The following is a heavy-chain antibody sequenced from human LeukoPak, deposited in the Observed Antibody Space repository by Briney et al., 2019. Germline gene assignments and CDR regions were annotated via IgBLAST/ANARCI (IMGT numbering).Heavy chain of an antibody. V-gene: IGHV3-48*02. D-gene: IGHD6-13*01. J-gene: IGHJ4*02. CDR2: ISSSSSSI. CDR3: ARDSGGSSGWYYFDY. Sequence: GGSLRLSCAASEFTFSNFGMNWVRQAPGKGLEWVSYISSSSSSIYYADSVRGRFAISRDNAKNSLYLQMNSLRDDDTAVYYCARDSGGSSGWYYFDYWGQGTLVTVSS. CDR1: EFTFSNFG.